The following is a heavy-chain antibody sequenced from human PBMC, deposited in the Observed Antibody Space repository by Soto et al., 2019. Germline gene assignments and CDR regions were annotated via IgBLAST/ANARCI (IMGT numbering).Heavy chain of an antibody. CDR3: AKARTSETAYDVFDI. CDR2: ISAGAVAT. Sequence: EVHLLESGGGLVQPGGSLRLCCSASGFTFSSYAMSWVRQSPVKGLEWVSAISAGAVATNYADSVKGRFTISRDNAKNTLCLQMNSLRAEDTAVYYCAKARTSETAYDVFDIWGQGTVVTVSS. CDR1: GFTFSSYA. V-gene: IGHV3-23*01. D-gene: IGHD2-21*02. J-gene: IGHJ3*02.